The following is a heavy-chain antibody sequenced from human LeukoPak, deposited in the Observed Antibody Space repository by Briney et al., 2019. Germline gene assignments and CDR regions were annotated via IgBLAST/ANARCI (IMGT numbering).Heavy chain of an antibody. V-gene: IGHV3-53*01. J-gene: IGHJ4*02. CDR3: ARDRHDDYGDY. Sequence: GGSLRLSCEASGFSVSSNYMTWVRQAPGKGLEWVSVIYSGGSTYYADSVKGRFIISRDNSKNTLYLQMNSLRAEDTAFYCCARDRHDDYGDYWGQGTLVAVSS. D-gene: IGHD3-3*01. CDR2: IYSGGST. CDR1: GFSVSSNY.